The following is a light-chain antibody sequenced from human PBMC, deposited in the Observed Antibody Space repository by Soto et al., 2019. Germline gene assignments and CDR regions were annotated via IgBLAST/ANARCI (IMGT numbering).Light chain of an antibody. Sequence: DIVITQSPLSLPVTPGEPASISCRSSESLLHTNGYNYLVWYMQKPGQAPQLLIYFGSHRASGVPDRFTGSGSVTDFTLKISSVEAEDVAIYYCRQSLQTPYTFGQGSKLDIK. CDR1: ESLLHTNGYNY. V-gene: IGKV2-28*01. CDR3: RQSLQTPYT. J-gene: IGKJ2*01. CDR2: FGS.